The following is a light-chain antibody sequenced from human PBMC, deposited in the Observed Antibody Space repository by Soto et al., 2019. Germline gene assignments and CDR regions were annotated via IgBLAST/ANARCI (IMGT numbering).Light chain of an antibody. CDR2: DAS. CDR3: QQYNRASWT. V-gene: IGKV1-5*01. CDR1: QRMVTW. J-gene: IGKJ1*01. Sequence: DIQMTQSPSTLSAYVGDRVSITCRAGQRMVTWLAWYQQKQGKAPSLLIFDASILESGVPSRFSGSGSGTEFTLTISSLQPDDFATYYCQQYNRASWTFGQGTRVEI.